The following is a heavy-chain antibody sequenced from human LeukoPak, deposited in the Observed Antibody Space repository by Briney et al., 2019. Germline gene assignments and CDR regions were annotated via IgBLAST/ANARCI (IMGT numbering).Heavy chain of an antibody. J-gene: IGHJ4*02. CDR1: GYTFTSYG. Sequence: ASVKVSCKASGYTFTSYGISWVRQAPGQGLEWMGWISAYNGNTNYAQKLQGRVTMTTDTSASTAYMELRSLRSDDTAVYYCAREFPTLYSSSSEFDYWGQGTLVTVSS. V-gene: IGHV1-18*01. D-gene: IGHD6-13*01. CDR3: AREFPTLYSSSSEFDY. CDR2: ISAYNGNT.